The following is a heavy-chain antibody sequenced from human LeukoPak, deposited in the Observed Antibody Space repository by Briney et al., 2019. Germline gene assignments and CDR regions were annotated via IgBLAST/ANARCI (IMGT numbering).Heavy chain of an antibody. J-gene: IGHJ4*02. CDR1: GGSFSGYY. Sequence: SETLSLTCAVYGGSFSGYYWSWIRQPPGKGLEWIGEINHSGSTNYNPSLKSRVTISVDTSKNQFSLKLNSVTAADTAVYYCARARTDGFDYWGQGTLVTVSS. CDR2: INHSGST. CDR3: ARARTDGFDY. V-gene: IGHV4-34*01.